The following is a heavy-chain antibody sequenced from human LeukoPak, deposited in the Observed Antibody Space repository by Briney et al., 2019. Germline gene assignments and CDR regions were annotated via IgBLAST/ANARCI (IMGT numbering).Heavy chain of an antibody. D-gene: IGHD6-13*01. CDR3: ARRYSSSWNY. J-gene: IGHJ4*02. CDR1: GFTFSSYS. CDR2: ISSSSSYI. Sequence: GGSLRLSCAASGFTFSSYSMNWVRQAPGKGLEWVSSISSSSSYIYYADSVKGRFTISRDNSKNTLYLQMNSLRAEDTAFYYCARRYSSSWNYWGQGTLVTVSS. V-gene: IGHV3-21*04.